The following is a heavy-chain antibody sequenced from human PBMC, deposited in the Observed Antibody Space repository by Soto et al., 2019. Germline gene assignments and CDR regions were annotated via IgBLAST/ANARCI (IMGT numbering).Heavy chain of an antibody. J-gene: IGHJ6*01. Sequence: PSETLSLTCAVSGGSISSSNWWSWVRQPPGKGLEWIGEIYHSGSTNYNPSLKSRVTISVDKSKNQFSLKLSSVTAADTAVYYCARVYCTNGVCEDYCYGMDVWGQGTTVTVSS. CDR2: IYHSGST. CDR3: ARVYCTNGVCEDYCYGMDV. D-gene: IGHD2-8*01. CDR1: GGSISSSNW. V-gene: IGHV4-4*02.